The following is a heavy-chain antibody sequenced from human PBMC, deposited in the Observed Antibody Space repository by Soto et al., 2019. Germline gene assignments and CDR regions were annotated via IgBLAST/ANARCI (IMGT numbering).Heavy chain of an antibody. CDR3: ARVWVWYDSSGYYHGNAFDI. J-gene: IGHJ3*02. CDR2: IYHDGST. V-gene: IGHV4-39*01. CDR1: GGSVSSGCCY. D-gene: IGHD3-22*01. Sequence: PSETLSLTCTVSGGSVSSGCCYWGWIRQPPGKGLEWIGSIYHDGSTYYNPSLNSRVTISVDTSKNQFSLKLSSVTAADTAVYYCARVWVWYDSSGYYHGNAFDIWGQGTMVTVSS.